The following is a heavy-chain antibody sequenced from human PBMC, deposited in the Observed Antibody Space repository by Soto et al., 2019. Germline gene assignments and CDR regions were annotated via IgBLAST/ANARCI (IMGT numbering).Heavy chain of an antibody. CDR2: IIPIFGTA. D-gene: IGHD3-22*01. J-gene: IGHJ4*02. CDR3: ARAANPYYYDSSGYDY. Sequence: GASVKVSCKASGGTFSSYAISWVRQAPGQGLEWMGGIIPIFGTANYAQKFQGRVTITADESTSTAYMELSSLRSEDTAVYYCARAANPYYYDSSGYDYWGQGTLVTVYS. V-gene: IGHV1-69*13. CDR1: GGTFSSYA.